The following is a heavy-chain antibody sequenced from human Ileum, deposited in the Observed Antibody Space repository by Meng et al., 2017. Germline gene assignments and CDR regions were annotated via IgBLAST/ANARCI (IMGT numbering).Heavy chain of an antibody. V-gene: IGHV4-61*08. CDR2: AST. Sequence: RPGSGPGLVVPCETLSPVCTVSGGSVSSDGFQWGWVRQPPGKGRGWIGNASTNYNPSLKSRVTISLDTSKNQFSLELSSVTAADTAVYYCARDHWGSLDYWGQGILVTVSS. J-gene: IGHJ4*02. D-gene: IGHD7-27*01. CDR3: ARDHWGSLDY. CDR1: GGSVSSDGFQ.